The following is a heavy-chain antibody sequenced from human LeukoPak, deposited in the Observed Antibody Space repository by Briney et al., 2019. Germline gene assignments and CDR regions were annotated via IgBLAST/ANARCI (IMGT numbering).Heavy chain of an antibody. CDR2: IYYSGST. J-gene: IGHJ4*02. CDR1: GGSISSGGYY. CDR3: AREYSSSFLDY. Sequence: SQTLSLTCTVSGGSISSGGYYWSWIRQRPGKGLEWIGYIYYSGSTYYNPSLKSRVTISVDTSKNQFSLKLSSVTAADTAVYYCAREYSSSFLDYWGQGTLVTVSS. D-gene: IGHD6-13*01. V-gene: IGHV4-31*03.